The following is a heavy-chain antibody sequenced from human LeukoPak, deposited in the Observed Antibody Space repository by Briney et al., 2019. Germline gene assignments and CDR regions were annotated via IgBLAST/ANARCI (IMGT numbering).Heavy chain of an antibody. Sequence: GGSLRLSCAASGFTFSSYGMHWVRQAPGKGLEWVGHIKSKTNGGTTDYAAPVKGRFSISRDDSRTTVYLQMNSLKTEDTAVYYCTTEGGHLHSNPFDYWGQGTLVTVSS. J-gene: IGHJ4*02. V-gene: IGHV3-15*01. CDR3: TTEGGHLHSNPFDY. D-gene: IGHD2-15*01. CDR1: GFTFSSYG. CDR2: IKSKTNGGTT.